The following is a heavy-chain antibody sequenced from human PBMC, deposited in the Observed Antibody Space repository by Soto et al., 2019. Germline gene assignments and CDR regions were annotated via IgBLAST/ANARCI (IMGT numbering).Heavy chain of an antibody. CDR1: GCSLSSSSYY. D-gene: IGHD5-12*01. V-gene: IGHV4-39*01. J-gene: IGHJ4*02. CDR3: ARHPSEYSGYDLQGSSFYDY. Sequence: SETLSLTCIVSGCSLSSSSYYWGWIRQPPGQGLEWIGSIYYSGSTYYNPSLKSRVTISVDTSKNQFSLKLSSVTAADTAVYYCARHPSEYSGYDLQGSSFYDYWGQGTLVNVSS. CDR2: IYYSGST.